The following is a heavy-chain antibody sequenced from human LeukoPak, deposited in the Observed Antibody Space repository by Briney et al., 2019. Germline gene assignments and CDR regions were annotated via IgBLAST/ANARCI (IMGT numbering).Heavy chain of an antibody. Sequence: SETLSLTCTVSGGSINNYYWSWIRQPAGKGLEWIGRIYTLGSTNYNPSLKSRVTMSVDTSKNQFSLKLSSVTAADTAVYYCARGRYCSADICSGGDAFDIWGQGTMVSVSS. CDR3: ARGRYCSADICSGGDAFDI. V-gene: IGHV4-4*07. CDR2: IYTLGST. J-gene: IGHJ3*02. CDR1: GGSINNYY. D-gene: IGHD2-15*01.